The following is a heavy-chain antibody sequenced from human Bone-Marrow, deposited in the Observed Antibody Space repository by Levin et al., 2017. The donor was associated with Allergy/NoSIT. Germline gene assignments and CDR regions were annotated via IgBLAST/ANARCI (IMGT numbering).Heavy chain of an antibody. J-gene: IGHJ4*02. Sequence: ASVKVSCKASGYTFTTYAINWVRQAPGQGLEWMGWINTNMGNPTYAQGFTGRFVFSLDTSVNTAYLQISSLMAEDTAVYSCAGDVRAYYDHSSGYYMAQDYWGQGTLVTVSS. V-gene: IGHV7-4-1*02. CDR1: GYTFTTYA. CDR2: INTNMGNP. CDR3: AGDVRAYYDHSSGYYMAQDY. D-gene: IGHD3-22*01.